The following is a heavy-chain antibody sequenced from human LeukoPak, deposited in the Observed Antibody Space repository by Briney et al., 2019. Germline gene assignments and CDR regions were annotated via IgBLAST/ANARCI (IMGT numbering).Heavy chain of an antibody. D-gene: IGHD2-15*01. V-gene: IGHV4-30-2*05. J-gene: IGHJ4*02. CDR2: ISHSGTT. Sequence: PSETLSLTCAVSGGSVSSGGYSWSWIRQPPGKGLEWIGYISHSGTTYYNPSLKSRVTISVDTSKNQFSLKLSSVTAADTAVYYCASAGEAADFDYWGQGTLVTVSS. CDR3: ASAGEAADFDY. CDR1: GGSVSSGGYS.